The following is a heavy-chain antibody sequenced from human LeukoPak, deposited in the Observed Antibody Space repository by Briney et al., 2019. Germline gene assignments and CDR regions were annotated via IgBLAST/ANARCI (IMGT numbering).Heavy chain of an antibody. CDR1: GGSISSSAYH. CDR3: ARYRDSWYDY. Sequence: SETLSLTCTVSGGSISSSAYHWGWIRQPPGKGLEWIGSIHYSGSTYYNPSLKSRVTISVDTSKNQFSLQLNSVTPEDTAVYYCARYRDSWYDYWGQGTLVTVSS. D-gene: IGHD6-13*01. CDR2: IHYSGST. V-gene: IGHV4-39*01. J-gene: IGHJ4*02.